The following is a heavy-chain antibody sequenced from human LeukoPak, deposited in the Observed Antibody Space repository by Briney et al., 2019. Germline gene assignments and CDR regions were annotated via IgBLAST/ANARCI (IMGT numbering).Heavy chain of an antibody. D-gene: IGHD6-6*01. Sequence: GGSLRLSCAASGFTVSSNYMSWGRQAPGKGLQWVSVIYSGGSTYYADSVKGRFTISRDNSKNTLYLQMNSLRAEDTAVYYCARPLSGYSSSLGYWGQGTLVTVSS. CDR2: IYSGGST. CDR1: GFTVSSNY. V-gene: IGHV3-66*04. J-gene: IGHJ4*02. CDR3: ARPLSGYSSSLGY.